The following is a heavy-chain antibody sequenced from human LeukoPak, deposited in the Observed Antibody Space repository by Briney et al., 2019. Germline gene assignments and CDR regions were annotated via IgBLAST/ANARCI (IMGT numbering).Heavy chain of an antibody. Sequence: GESLKISCKGSGYPFTTNWIGWVRQMPGKGLEWMGIIYPGDSDTIYRPSFQGQVTISADKSISTAYLQWNSLRASDTAMYYCARLAVAGLDYWGQGTLVTVSS. V-gene: IGHV5-51*01. CDR2: IYPGDSDT. J-gene: IGHJ4*02. CDR1: GYPFTTNW. CDR3: ARLAVAGLDY. D-gene: IGHD6-19*01.